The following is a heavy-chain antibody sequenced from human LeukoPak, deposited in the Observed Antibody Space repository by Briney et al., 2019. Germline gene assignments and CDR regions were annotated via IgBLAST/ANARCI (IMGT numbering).Heavy chain of an antibody. V-gene: IGHV1-2*02. Sequence: ASVKVSCKASGYTFTDHYIHWVRQAPGQGLEWMGWTNPYSGGTNYAQKFQGRVTMSRDTSITTAYMELRRLMSDDLAVYYCVLAMGEYFDYWGQETLVTVST. D-gene: IGHD2/OR15-2a*01. CDR1: GYTFTDHY. J-gene: IGHJ4*02. CDR3: VLAMGEYFDY. CDR2: TNPYSGGT.